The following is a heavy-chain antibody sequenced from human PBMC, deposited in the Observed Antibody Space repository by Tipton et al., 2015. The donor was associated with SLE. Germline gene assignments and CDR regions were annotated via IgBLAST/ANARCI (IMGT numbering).Heavy chain of an antibody. V-gene: IGHV3-30*02. CDR3: AKDSGITMIHSYYGMDV. CDR1: GFIFSSYA. Sequence: SLRLSCAASGFIFSSYAMHWVRQAPGKGLEWVAFIRYDGSNKYYADSVKGRFTISRDNSKNTLYLQMNSLRGEDTAVYYCAKDSGITMIHSYYGMDVWGQGTTVTVSS. CDR2: IRYDGSNK. J-gene: IGHJ6*02. D-gene: IGHD3-22*01.